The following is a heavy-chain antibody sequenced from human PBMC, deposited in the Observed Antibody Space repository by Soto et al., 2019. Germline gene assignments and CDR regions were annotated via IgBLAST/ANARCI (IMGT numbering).Heavy chain of an antibody. CDR3: ARGYYYDSSGFRFDP. V-gene: IGHV4-34*01. Sequence: SETLSLTGAVYGGSFSGYYWSWIRQPPGKGLEWIGEINHSGSTNYNPSLKSRVTISVDTSKNQFSLKLSSVTAADTAVYYCARGYYYDSSGFRFDPWGQGTLVTVSS. CDR1: GGSFSGYY. CDR2: INHSGST. D-gene: IGHD3-22*01. J-gene: IGHJ5*02.